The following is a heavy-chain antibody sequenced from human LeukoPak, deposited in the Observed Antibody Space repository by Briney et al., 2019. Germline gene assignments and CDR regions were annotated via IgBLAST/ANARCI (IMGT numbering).Heavy chain of an antibody. D-gene: IGHD2/OR15-2a*01. CDR3: VRGYFYAADY. V-gene: IGHV4-34*01. J-gene: IGHJ4*02. CDR1: GGSFNSYY. CDR2: INHSGNT. Sequence: KSSETLSLTCAVYGGSFNSYYWSWIRQPPGRGLEWIGEINHSGNTNDNPSLMSRVTISVDTSKKQLSLKVRSVTAADTAVYYCVRGYFYAADYWGQGTPVTVSS.